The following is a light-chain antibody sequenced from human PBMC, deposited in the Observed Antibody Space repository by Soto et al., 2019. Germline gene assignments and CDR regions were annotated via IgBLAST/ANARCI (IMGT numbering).Light chain of an antibody. J-gene: IGKJ4*01. V-gene: IGKV3-15*01. CDR3: QQSYSTPLT. CDR1: QSVGGD. CDR2: GAS. Sequence: EIVLTQSPGTLSLSQGERATLSCRASQSVGGDLAWYQRKPGQAPRLLIYGASSRAPGIPARFSGSGSGTEFTLTISSLQPEDFATYYCQQSYSTPLTFGGGTKVDIK.